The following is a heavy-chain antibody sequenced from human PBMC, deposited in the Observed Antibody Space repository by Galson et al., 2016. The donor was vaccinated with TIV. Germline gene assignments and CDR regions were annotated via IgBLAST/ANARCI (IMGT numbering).Heavy chain of an antibody. CDR1: GGTFIRYA. V-gene: IGHV1-69*04. D-gene: IGHD3-22*01. J-gene: IGHJ4*02. CDR3: ARPRGDSNGYYLQLDY. Sequence: SVKLSCKASGGTFIRYAITWVRQAPGQGLEWMGRIIPIIGIINYAQNFKGRVTSTPDQFTSTVYMELSSLKSETTAVYDCARPRGDSNGYYLQLDYWGQGTLPTVSS. CDR2: IIPIIGII.